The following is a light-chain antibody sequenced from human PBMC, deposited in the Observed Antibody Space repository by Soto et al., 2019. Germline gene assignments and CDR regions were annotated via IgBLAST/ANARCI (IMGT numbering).Light chain of an antibody. Sequence: QSVLTQPASVSGSPGQSITISCTGTSSDVGGYNYVSWYQQQPGKAPKFMIYDVSNRPSGVSNRFSGSKSGNTASLTISGLQAEDEADYYCSSYTSSSTLFGTGTKVTVL. CDR1: SSDVGGYNY. V-gene: IGLV2-14*01. CDR2: DVS. CDR3: SSYTSSSTL. J-gene: IGLJ1*01.